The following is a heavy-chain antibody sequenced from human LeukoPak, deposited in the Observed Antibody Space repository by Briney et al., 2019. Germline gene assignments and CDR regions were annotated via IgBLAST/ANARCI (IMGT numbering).Heavy chain of an antibody. V-gene: IGHV4-61*02. Sequence: SQTLSLTCTVSGASISSGNYYWTWIRQPAGKGLEWIGRIHTSGSTNYNPSLKSRVTISVDTSKNQFSLKLSSVTAADTAVYYCATNYGGNSEDYWGQGTLVTVSS. D-gene: IGHD4-23*01. J-gene: IGHJ4*02. CDR1: GASISSGNYY. CDR2: IHTSGST. CDR3: ATNYGGNSEDY.